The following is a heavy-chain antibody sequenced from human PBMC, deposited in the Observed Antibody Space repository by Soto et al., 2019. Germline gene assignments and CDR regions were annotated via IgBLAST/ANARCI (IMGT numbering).Heavy chain of an antibody. CDR2: IYSGGST. Sequence: EVQLVESGGCLVQPGGSLRLSCAASGFTVSSNYMSWVRQAPGKGLEWVSLIYSGGSTYYADSVKGRYTISRDNSKNTLYLQMNSRGSEDTALYYCARHPPYYDVRLVVWCPGTTGTVSS. D-gene: IGHD3-10*02. CDR3: ARHPPYYDVRLVV. J-gene: IGHJ6*02. V-gene: IGHV3-66*04. CDR1: GFTVSSNY.